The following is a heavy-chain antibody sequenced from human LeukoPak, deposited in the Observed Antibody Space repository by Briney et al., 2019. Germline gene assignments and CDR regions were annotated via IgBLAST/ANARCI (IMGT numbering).Heavy chain of an antibody. CDR3: ARETYSSSWYYYMDV. J-gene: IGHJ6*03. V-gene: IGHV4-61*01. CDR2: IYYSEST. Sequence: SETLSLTCTVSGGSISSSSYYWGWIRQPPGKGLEWIGYIYYSESTNYNPSLKSRVTISVDTSKNQFSLKLSSVTAADTAVYYCARETYSSSWYYYMDVWGKGTTVTVSS. CDR1: GGSISSSSYY. D-gene: IGHD6-13*01.